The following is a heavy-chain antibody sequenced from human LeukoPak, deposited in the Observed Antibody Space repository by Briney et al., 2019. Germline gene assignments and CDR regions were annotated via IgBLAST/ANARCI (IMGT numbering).Heavy chain of an antibody. CDR2: IYYSGST. V-gene: IGHV4-39*07. D-gene: IGHD6-13*01. J-gene: IGHJ5*02. Sequence: SETLSLTCTVSGGSISSSSYYWGWIRQPPGKGLEWIGSIYYSGSTHYNPSLKSRVSIVLDKSKNQFSLNLSSVTAADTAVYYCASGGNSWNNWFDPWGQGTLVTVSS. CDR3: ASGGNSWNNWFDP. CDR1: GGSISSSSYY.